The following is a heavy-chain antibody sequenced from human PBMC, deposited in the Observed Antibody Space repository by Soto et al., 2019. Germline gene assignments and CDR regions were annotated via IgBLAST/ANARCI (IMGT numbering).Heavy chain of an antibody. D-gene: IGHD2-2*01. CDR1: GGTFSSYA. CDR3: ARSQGSSTSLEIYYYYYYYGMDV. V-gene: IGHV1-69*13. Sequence: ASVKVSCKASGGTFSSYAISWVRQAPGQGLEWMGGIIPISDTTNYAQKFQGRVTITADESTSTAYMELSSLRSEDTAVYYCARSQGSSTSLEIYYYYYYYGMDVWGQGTTVTVSS. J-gene: IGHJ6*02. CDR2: IIPISDTT.